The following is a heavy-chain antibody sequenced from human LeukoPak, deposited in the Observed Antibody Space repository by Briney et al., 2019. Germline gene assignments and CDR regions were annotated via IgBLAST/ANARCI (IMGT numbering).Heavy chain of an antibody. Sequence: GGSLRLSCAASGFTFDDYAMHWVRQAPGKGLEWVSGTSWNSGSIGYADSVKGRFTISRDNAKNSLYLQMNSLRAEDMALYYCAKGMWYNYYGSGSYYKSDIDGYFDYWGQGTLVTVSS. CDR2: TSWNSGSI. J-gene: IGHJ4*02. CDR1: GFTFDDYA. V-gene: IGHV3-9*03. CDR3: AKGMWYNYYGSGSYYKSDIDGYFDY. D-gene: IGHD3-10*01.